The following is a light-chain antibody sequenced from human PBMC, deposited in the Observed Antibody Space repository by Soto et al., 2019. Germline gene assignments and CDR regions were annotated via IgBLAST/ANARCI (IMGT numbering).Light chain of an antibody. CDR1: SRDVGSYNL. CDR3: CSYAGSSTSV. J-gene: IGLJ2*01. V-gene: IGLV2-23*01. CDR2: EGS. Sequence: QSVLTKPATVSGSPGQSITISCTGTSRDVGSYNLVSWYQQHPGKAPKLMIYEGSKRPSGVSNRFSGSKSGNTASLTISGLQAEDEADYYCCSYAGSSTSVFGGGTKLTVL.